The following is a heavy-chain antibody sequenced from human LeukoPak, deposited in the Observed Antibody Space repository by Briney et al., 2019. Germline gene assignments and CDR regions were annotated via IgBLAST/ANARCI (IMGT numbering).Heavy chain of an antibody. J-gene: IGHJ4*02. Sequence: GSLRLSCSASGFTFSSYWMHWVRQVPGKGLVWVARINPGGSSITYADSVKGRFTISRDNAKNTLYLQMDSLRAEDTGVYYCARSNQADDYWGQGTLVTVSS. D-gene: IGHD1-14*01. CDR1: GFTFSSYW. V-gene: IGHV3-74*01. CDR3: ARSNQADDY. CDR2: INPGGSSI.